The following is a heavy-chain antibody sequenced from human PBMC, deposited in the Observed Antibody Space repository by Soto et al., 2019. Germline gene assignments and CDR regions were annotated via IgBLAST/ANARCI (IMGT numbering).Heavy chain of an antibody. D-gene: IGHD3-16*01. J-gene: IGHJ4*02. CDR1: GYTFTSYA. CDR2: INAGNGNT. CDR3: AGGGTPIDY. V-gene: IGHV1-3*01. Sequence: GASVKVSCKASGYTFTSYAMHWVRQAPGQRLEWMGWINAGNGNTKYSQKFQGRVTITRDTSASTAYMEVRSLRFDDTAVYYCAGGGTPIDYWGQGTLVTVSS.